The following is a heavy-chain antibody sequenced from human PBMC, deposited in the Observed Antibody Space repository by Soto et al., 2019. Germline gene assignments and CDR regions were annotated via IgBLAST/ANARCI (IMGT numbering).Heavy chain of an antibody. Sequence: QVHLVESGGGLVKPGGSLRLSCAASGFTCSDYYMSWLRQAPGKGLEWVSYISSSGSTIYYADSVKGRFTISRDNAKNSLYLQMNSLRAEGTAVYYCASAKSYYDYVWGSYRSDAFDIWGQGTMVTVSS. CDR2: ISSSGSTI. CDR3: ASAKSYYDYVWGSYRSDAFDI. V-gene: IGHV3-11*01. CDR1: GFTCSDYY. J-gene: IGHJ3*02. D-gene: IGHD3-16*02.